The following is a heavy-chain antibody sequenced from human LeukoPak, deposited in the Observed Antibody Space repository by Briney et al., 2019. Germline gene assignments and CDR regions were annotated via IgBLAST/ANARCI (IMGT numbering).Heavy chain of an antibody. V-gene: IGHV1-69*05. CDR3: ATAQRTAPYYYYYMDV. Sequence: ASVKVSCKASGGTFSSYAISWVRQAPGQGLEWMGGIIPTFGTANYAQKFQGRVTITTDESTSTAYMELSSLRSEDTAVYYCATAQRTAPYYYYYMDVWGKGTTVTVSS. CDR2: IIPTFGTA. J-gene: IGHJ6*03. CDR1: GGTFSSYA.